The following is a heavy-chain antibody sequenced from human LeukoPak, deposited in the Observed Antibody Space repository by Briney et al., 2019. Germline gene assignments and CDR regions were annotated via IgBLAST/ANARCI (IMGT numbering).Heavy chain of an antibody. V-gene: IGHV3-33*01. CDR1: GFTFSNLG. Sequence: GRSVRLSCAASGFTFSNLGMQWVRQAPGKGREGLVVMWSGGSNQYYADSVKRRFTISRDISNNTLYLQMNTLRAEDTAVYYCARDPHYCSGGSCYSLGFDPWGQGNLVTVSS. CDR2: MWSGGSNQ. D-gene: IGHD2-15*01. CDR3: ARDPHYCSGGSCYSLGFDP. J-gene: IGHJ5*02.